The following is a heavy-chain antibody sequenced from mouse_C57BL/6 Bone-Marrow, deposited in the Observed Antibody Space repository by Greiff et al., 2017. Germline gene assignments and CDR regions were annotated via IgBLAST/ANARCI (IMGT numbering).Heavy chain of an antibody. CDR2: ISDGGSYI. V-gene: IGHV5-4*03. CDR3: ASGRNYYAMDY. CDR1: GFTFSSYA. J-gene: IGHJ4*01. Sequence: EVKLVESGGGLVKPGGSLKLSCAASGFTFSSYAMSWVRQTPEKGLEWVASISDGGSYIYYPDNVKGRFTISRANAKNHLSLQMTCLRSEDTAMYFCASGRNYYAMDYWGQGTSVTVSS.